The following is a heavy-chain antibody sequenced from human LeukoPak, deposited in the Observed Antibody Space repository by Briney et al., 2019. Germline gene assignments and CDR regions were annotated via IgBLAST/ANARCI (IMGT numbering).Heavy chain of an antibody. D-gene: IGHD3-3*01. CDR2: ISAYNGNT. CDR3: ARYTIPTYYDFWSGYADGMDV. CDR1: GYTFTSYG. V-gene: IGHV1-18*01. Sequence: ASVTVSCKASGYTFTSYGISWVRQAPGQGLEWMGWISAYNGNTNYAQKLQGRVTITTDTSTSTAYMELRSLRSDDTAVYYCARYTIPTYYDFWSGYADGMDVWGQGTTVTVSS. J-gene: IGHJ6*02.